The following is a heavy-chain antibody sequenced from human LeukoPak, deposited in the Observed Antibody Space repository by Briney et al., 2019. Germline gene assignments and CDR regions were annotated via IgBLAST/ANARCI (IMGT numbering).Heavy chain of an antibody. D-gene: IGHD3-3*01. CDR2: INHSGST. CDR3: ARGGRFLEWLLSNYYYMDV. Sequence: SETLSLTCAVYGGSFSGYYWSWIRQPPGKGMEWTGGINHSGSTNYNPSLKSRVTISVDTSKNQFSLKLSSVTAADTAVYYCARGGRFLEWLLSNYYYMDVWGKGTTVTVSS. J-gene: IGHJ6*03. CDR1: GGSFSGYY. V-gene: IGHV4-34*01.